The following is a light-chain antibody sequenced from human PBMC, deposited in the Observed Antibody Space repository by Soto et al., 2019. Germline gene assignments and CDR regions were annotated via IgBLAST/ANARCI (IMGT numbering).Light chain of an antibody. CDR1: SSDIGSYDY. J-gene: IGLJ3*02. CDR2: GVS. V-gene: IGLV2-14*01. Sequence: QSALTQPASVSGSPGQSITISCTGISSDIGSYDYVSWYQQHPGKAPKLIIYGVSNRPSGVSNRFSGSKSGNTASLTISGLQAEDDADYSCTSYTSSSTLRVFGGGTKLTVL. CDR3: TSYTSSSTLRV.